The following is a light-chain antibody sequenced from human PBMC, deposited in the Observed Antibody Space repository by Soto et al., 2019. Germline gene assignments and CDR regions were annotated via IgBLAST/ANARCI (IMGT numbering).Light chain of an antibody. CDR1: SSDVGAYNY. Sequence: QPALTQPPSASGSPGQSVTISCTGTSSDVGAYNYVSWYQQHPGKAPKLMIYAVTDRPSGVSSRFSGSKSGNTASLTISGLQAEDEADYYCSSYTSSSTLFGTGTKVTVL. J-gene: IGLJ1*01. CDR3: SSYTSSSTL. V-gene: IGLV2-14*01. CDR2: AVT.